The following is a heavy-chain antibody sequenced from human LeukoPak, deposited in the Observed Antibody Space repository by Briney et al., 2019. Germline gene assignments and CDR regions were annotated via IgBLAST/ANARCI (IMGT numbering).Heavy chain of an antibody. CDR1: GFTFSSYA. D-gene: IGHD2-2*01. V-gene: IGHV3-23*01. J-gene: IGHJ4*02. Sequence: GGSLRLSCAASGFTFSSYAMSWVRQAPGKGLEWVSAISGSGGSTYYADSVKGRFTISRDDSKNTLYLQMNSLRAEDTAVYYCAKSVVPAFNFYYWGQGTRVTVSS. CDR2: ISGSGGST. CDR3: AKSVVPAFNFYY.